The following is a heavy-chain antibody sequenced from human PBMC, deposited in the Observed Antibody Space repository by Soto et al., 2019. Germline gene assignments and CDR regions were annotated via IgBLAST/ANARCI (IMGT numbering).Heavy chain of an antibody. J-gene: IGHJ6*03. Sequence: ASVKVSCKASGYTFTSYDINWVRQATGQGLEWMGWMNPYSGNAGYAQKLQGRVTMTTDTSTSTAYMELRSLRSDDTAVYYCARDPYSSSWYPHYYYYYYMDVWGKGTTVTVSS. V-gene: IGHV1-8*01. D-gene: IGHD6-13*01. CDR1: GYTFTSYD. CDR2: MNPYSGNA. CDR3: ARDPYSSSWYPHYYYYYYMDV.